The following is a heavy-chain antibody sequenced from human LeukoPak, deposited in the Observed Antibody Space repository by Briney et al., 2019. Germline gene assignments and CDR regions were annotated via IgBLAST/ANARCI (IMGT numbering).Heavy chain of an antibody. CDR1: GYTFTGYY. CDR3: AREFIRPKQGITIFGVVRPAMDV. D-gene: IGHD3-3*01. Sequence: GASVKVSCKASGYTFTGYYMHWVRQAPGQGLEWMGWINPNSGGTNYAQKFQGRVTMTRDTSISTAYMELSRLRSDDTAVYYCAREFIRPKQGITIFGVVRPAMDVWGQGTTVTVSS. V-gene: IGHV1-2*02. J-gene: IGHJ6*02. CDR2: INPNSGGT.